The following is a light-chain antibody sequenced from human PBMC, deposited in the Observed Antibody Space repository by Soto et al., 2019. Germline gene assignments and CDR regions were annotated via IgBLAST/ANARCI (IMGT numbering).Light chain of an antibody. CDR1: QTVLYSSNNKNY. CDR3: QQYHNWPPWT. V-gene: IGKV4-1*01. CDR2: WAS. J-gene: IGKJ1*01. Sequence: DIVMTQSPDSLAVSLGERATINCKSSQTVLYSSNNKNYLAWYQQKPGQPPKLLIYWASTRESGVPDRFSGSGSGTDFTLTISSLQAEDVAVYYCQQYHNWPPWTFGQGTKVEIK.